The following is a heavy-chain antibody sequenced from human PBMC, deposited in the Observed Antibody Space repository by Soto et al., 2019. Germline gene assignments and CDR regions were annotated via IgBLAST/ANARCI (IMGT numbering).Heavy chain of an antibody. CDR1: GFTFSDYY. Sequence: QVQLVESGGGLVKPGGSLRLSCAASGFTFSDYYMSWIRQAPGKGLEWVSYISSSSSYTNYADSVKGRFTISRDNAKNSLYLQMNSLRAEDTAVYYCARAVSRATVAKGLDYWGQGTLVTVSS. V-gene: IGHV3-11*06. D-gene: IGHD4-17*01. J-gene: IGHJ4*02. CDR3: ARAVSRATVAKGLDY. CDR2: ISSSSSYT.